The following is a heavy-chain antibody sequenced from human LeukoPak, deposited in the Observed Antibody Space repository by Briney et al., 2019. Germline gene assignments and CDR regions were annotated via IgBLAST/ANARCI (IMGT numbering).Heavy chain of an antibody. CDR3: AREDGDFDY. CDR2: INPNRGGT. V-gene: IGHV1-2*02. Sequence: GASVKVSCKASGYTFTGYYMHWVRQAPGQGLEGMGCINPNRGGTNYAQKFQGRITMTRHTSISTAYMELSRLRSDDTDVYYCAREDGDFDYWGQGTLVTVSS. CDR1: GYTFTGYY. D-gene: IGHD2-8*01. J-gene: IGHJ4*02.